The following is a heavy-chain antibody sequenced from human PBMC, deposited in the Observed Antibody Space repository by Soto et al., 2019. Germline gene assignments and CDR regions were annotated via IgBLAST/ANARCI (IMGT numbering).Heavy chain of an antibody. V-gene: IGHV3-30*18. J-gene: IGHJ4*02. CDR1: GFTFSSYG. Sequence: GGSLRLSCAASGFTFSSYGMHWVRQAPGKGLEWVAVISYDGSNKYYADSVKGRFTISRDNSKNTLYLQMNSLRAEDTAVYYCAKDKAGTGSCHYWGQGTLVTVSS. D-gene: IGHD6-19*01. CDR2: ISYDGSNK. CDR3: AKDKAGTGSCHY.